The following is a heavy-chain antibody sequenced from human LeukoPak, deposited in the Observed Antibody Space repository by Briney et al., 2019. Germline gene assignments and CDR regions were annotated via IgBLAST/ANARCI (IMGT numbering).Heavy chain of an antibody. V-gene: IGHV3-64*01. Sequence: GGSLRLSCAASGFTFSSYAMHWVRQAPGKGLECVSAISSNGGSTYYANSVKGRFTISRDNSKNTLYLQMGSLRAEDMAVYYCARTHHCSSTSCYTYYFDYWGLGTLVTVSS. CDR2: ISSNGGST. CDR1: GFTFSSYA. D-gene: IGHD2-2*02. CDR3: ARTHHCSSTSCYTYYFDY. J-gene: IGHJ4*02.